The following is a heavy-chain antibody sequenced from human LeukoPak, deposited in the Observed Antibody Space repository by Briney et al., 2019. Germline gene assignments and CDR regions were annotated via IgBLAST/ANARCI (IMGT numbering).Heavy chain of an antibody. CDR3: AKPWDILTGYRTYAFDI. D-gene: IGHD3-9*01. Sequence: GGSLRLSCAASGFTFDEYGMTWVRQAPGKGLEWVSGISWNSGSIGYADSVKGRFTISRDNAKNSLYLQMNSLRAEDTALYYCAKPWDILTGYRTYAFDIWGQGTMVTVSS. CDR2: ISWNSGSI. CDR1: GFTFDEYG. V-gene: IGHV3-9*01. J-gene: IGHJ3*02.